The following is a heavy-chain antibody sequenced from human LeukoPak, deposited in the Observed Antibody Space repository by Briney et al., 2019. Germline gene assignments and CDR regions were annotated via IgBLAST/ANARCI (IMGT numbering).Heavy chain of an antibody. V-gene: IGHV4-59*01. CDR1: GGSISSYY. CDR2: IYYSGST. J-gene: IGHJ5*02. Sequence: SETLSLTCTVSGGSISSYYWSWIRQPPGKGLEWIGYIYYSGSTNCNPSLKSRVTISVDTSKNQFSLKLSSVTAADTAVYYCARLEGYHNWFDPWGQGTLVTVSS. CDR3: ARLEGYHNWFDP. D-gene: IGHD6-13*01.